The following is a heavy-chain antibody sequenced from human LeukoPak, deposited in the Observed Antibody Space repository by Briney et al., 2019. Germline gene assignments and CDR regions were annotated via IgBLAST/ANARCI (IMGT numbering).Heavy chain of an antibody. Sequence: GASVTVSCKASGYTFTSYGVSWVRQAPGQGLEWMGWISGSNGNTDYAQKLQGRVTMTTDTSTSTAYMELRPLRSDDTAVYYCARYPLSYRNSWHYYFDYWGQETLLTVSS. D-gene: IGHD2-2*01. CDR1: GYTFTSYG. J-gene: IGHJ4*02. CDR2: ISGSNGNT. CDR3: ARYPLSYRNSWHYYFDY. V-gene: IGHV1-18*01.